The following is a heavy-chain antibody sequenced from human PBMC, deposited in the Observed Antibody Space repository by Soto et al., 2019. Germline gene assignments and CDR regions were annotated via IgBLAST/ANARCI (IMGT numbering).Heavy chain of an antibody. D-gene: IGHD5-18*01. Sequence: SETLSLTCAVYGGSFSGYYWSWIRQPPGKGLEWIGEINHSGSTNYNPSLKSRVTISVDTSKNQFSLKLSSVTAADTAVYYCAREGGVVMVSGGVDVWRQGTTATVSS. V-gene: IGHV4-34*01. CDR3: AREGGVVMVSGGVDV. J-gene: IGHJ6*02. CDR2: INHSGST. CDR1: GGSFSGYY.